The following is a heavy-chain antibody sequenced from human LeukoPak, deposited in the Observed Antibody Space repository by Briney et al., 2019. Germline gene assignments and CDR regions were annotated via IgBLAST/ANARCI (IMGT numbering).Heavy chain of an antibody. D-gene: IGHD6-19*01. V-gene: IGHV4-4*07. CDR1: GDSLSGFS. Sequence: SETLSLTCTVSGDSLSGFSWNWIRQTAGKGLEWIGRIYVGGSSNYNPSLRGRVTMSVDMSTNQFSLKLRTLTAADTATYYCARVSPVTVAGFDYWGQGVRVTVSS. CDR3: ARVSPVTVAGFDY. CDR2: IYVGGSS. J-gene: IGHJ4*02.